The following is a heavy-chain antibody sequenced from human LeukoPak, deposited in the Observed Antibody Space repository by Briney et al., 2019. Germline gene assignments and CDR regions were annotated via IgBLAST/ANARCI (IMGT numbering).Heavy chain of an antibody. D-gene: IGHD1-26*01. CDR3: ARDHLVGATRGYFDY. CDR2: IYTSGST. J-gene: IGHJ4*02. CDR1: GGSISSYY. Sequence: SETLSLTCTVSGGSISSYYWSWIRQPAGKGLEWIGRIYTSGSTNYNPSLKSRVTMSVDTSKNQFSLKLSSVTAADTAVYYCARDHLVGATRGYFDYWGQGTLVTVSS. V-gene: IGHV4-4*07.